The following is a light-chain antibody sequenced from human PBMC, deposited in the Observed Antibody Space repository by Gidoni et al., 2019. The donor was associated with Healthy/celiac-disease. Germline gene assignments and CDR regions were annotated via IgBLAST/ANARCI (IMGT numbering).Light chain of an antibody. CDR2: GAS. V-gene: IGKV3-20*01. Sequence: EIVLTPSPGTLSLSPGDRATLSCRASQSVSSSYLAWYQQKPGKAPRRLIYGASSRATGIPDRVSGSGSGTDFTLTISRLEHEDVAVYYCQQYGSSPGTFGQGTKVEIK. CDR1: QSVSSSY. CDR3: QQYGSSPGT. J-gene: IGKJ1*01.